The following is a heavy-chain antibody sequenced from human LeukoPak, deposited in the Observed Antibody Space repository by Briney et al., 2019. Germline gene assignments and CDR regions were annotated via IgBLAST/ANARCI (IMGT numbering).Heavy chain of an antibody. J-gene: IGHJ2*01. Sequence: GGSLRLSCAASGFTFSNYWMHWVRQAPGKGLVWVSRIKSDGSWIDYADSVKGRFTISRDNSKNTLYLQMNSLRAEDTAVYYCAKDESYYDFWSGYSASYWYFDLWGRGTLVTVSS. D-gene: IGHD3-3*01. CDR3: AKDESYYDFWSGYSASYWYFDL. CDR1: GFTFSNYW. CDR2: IKSDGSWI. V-gene: IGHV3-74*01.